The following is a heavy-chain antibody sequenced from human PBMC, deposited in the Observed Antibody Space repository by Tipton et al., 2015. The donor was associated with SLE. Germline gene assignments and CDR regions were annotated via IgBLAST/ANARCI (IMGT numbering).Heavy chain of an antibody. CDR3: AKDLISVVGTTKIFDY. J-gene: IGHJ4*02. CDR1: GFTFSDYA. Sequence: GSLRLSCAASGFTFSDYAMTWVRQAPGKGLEWVSAISGSGGSTYYADSVMGRFSISRDNSKNTLYLQMNSLRAEDSAFYYCAKDLISVVGTTKIFDYWGQGTLVTVSS. CDR2: ISGSGGST. V-gene: IGHV3-23*01. D-gene: IGHD1-26*01.